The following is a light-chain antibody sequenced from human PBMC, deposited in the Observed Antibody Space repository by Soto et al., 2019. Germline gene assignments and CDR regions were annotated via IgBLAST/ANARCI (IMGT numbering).Light chain of an antibody. J-gene: IGKJ4*01. V-gene: IGKV1-9*01. Sequence: DIQLTQSPSFLSASVGDRVTITCRASQGISSYLAWYQQKPGKAPKLLIYAASTLQSGVPSRFSGSGSGTDFTLTISCLQSEDFATYYCQQYYSYPRTFGGGTKVDIK. CDR1: QGISSY. CDR2: AAS. CDR3: QQYYSYPRT.